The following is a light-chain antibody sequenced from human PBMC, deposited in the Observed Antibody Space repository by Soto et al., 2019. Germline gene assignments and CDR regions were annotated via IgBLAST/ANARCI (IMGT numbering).Light chain of an antibody. CDR1: SSNIGAGYD. CDR2: GNT. Sequence: SVLTKPPSVSGAPGQRVTISCTGSSSNIGAGYDVHWYQQLPGTAPKLLIYGNTNRPSGVPDRFSGSKSGSSASLAITGLQAEDEADYYCQSYDSSLHASVFGTGTKVTVL. J-gene: IGLJ1*01. V-gene: IGLV1-40*01. CDR3: QSYDSSLHASV.